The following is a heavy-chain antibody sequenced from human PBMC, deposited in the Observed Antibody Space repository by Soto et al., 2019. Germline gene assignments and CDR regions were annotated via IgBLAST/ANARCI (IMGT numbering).Heavy chain of an antibody. D-gene: IGHD2-15*01. Sequence: ASVKVSCKPSGYSFSNFYVHWVRQAPGQGLEWMGIIDPSSVTTSYTQKFQERVTMTRDTSMSTFYMELSRLRSEDTAVYYCARGAVVVPNGLIAGMDVWGLGTTVTVSS. CDR2: IDPSSVTT. V-gene: IGHV1-46*01. CDR1: GYSFSNFY. J-gene: IGHJ6*02. CDR3: ARGAVVVPNGLIAGMDV.